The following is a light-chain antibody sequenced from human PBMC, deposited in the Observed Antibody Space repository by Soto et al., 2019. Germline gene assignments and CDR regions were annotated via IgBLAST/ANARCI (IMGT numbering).Light chain of an antibody. CDR1: QSIRGS. V-gene: IGKV1-5*01. Sequence: DIQMTQSPSTLSASVGDRVTITCRASQSIRGSLARYQHQPGKAPKLLIFDVSSLESGVPSRFSGFGSGTEFTLSISSLQPDDFGTYYCQQFFMGWTFGQGTKVDLK. J-gene: IGKJ1*01. CDR2: DVS. CDR3: QQFFMGWT.